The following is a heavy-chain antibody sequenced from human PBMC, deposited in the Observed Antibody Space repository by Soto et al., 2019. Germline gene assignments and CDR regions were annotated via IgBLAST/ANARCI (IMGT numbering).Heavy chain of an antibody. CDR2: INPSGGST. J-gene: IGHJ4*02. CDR3: ARSPQWLVRRYYFDY. CDR1: GYTFTSYY. Sequence: ASVEVSCKASGYTFTSYYMHWVRQAPGQGLEWMGIINPSGGSTSYAQKFQGRVTMTRDTSTSTVYMELSSLRSEDTAVYNCARSPQWLVRRYYFDYWGQGTLVTVS. V-gene: IGHV1-46*01. D-gene: IGHD6-19*01.